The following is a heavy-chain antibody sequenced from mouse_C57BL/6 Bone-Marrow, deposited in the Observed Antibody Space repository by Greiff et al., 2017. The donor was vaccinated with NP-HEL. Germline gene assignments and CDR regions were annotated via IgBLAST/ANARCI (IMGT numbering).Heavy chain of an antibody. CDR2: ISYSGST. CDR3: ARYPDYYGSSPLRYFDV. Sequence: EVQRVESGPGLAKPSQTLSLTCSVTGYSITSDYWNWIRKFPGNKLEYMGYISYSGSTYYNPSLKSRISITRDTSKNQYYLQLNSVTTEDTATYYCARYPDYYGSSPLRYFDVWGTGTTVTVSS. CDR1: GYSITSDY. D-gene: IGHD1-1*01. V-gene: IGHV3-8*01. J-gene: IGHJ1*03.